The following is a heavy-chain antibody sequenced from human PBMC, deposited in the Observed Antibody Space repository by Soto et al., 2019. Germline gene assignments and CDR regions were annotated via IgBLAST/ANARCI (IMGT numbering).Heavy chain of an antibody. CDR2: IRSKANSYAT. V-gene: IGHV3-73*01. CDR3: AKDRRAGGNSAFYFDF. CDR1: GFTFSGSA. J-gene: IGHJ4*02. D-gene: IGHD3-16*01. Sequence: GGSLRLSCAASGFTFSGSAMHWVRQASGKGLEWVGRIRSKANSYATAYAASVKGRFTISRDDSKNTAYLQMNSLKTEDTAVYYCAKDRRAGGNSAFYFDFWGQGAQVTVSS.